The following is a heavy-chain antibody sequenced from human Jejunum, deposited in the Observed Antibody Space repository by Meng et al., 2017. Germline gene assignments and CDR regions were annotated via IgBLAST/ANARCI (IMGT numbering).Heavy chain of an antibody. Sequence: SGPTLVKPTETLTLTCTFSGFSLTTAGVGVGWVRQPPGEALEWLVVIYWDDDKRYSPSLKSRLTITKDTAKNQVVLRMTNMDPVDTGTYFCAHRSSYGRNWDSPIFYYWGLGTLVTVSS. J-gene: IGHJ4*02. D-gene: IGHD1-7*01. CDR1: GFSLTTAGVG. V-gene: IGHV2-5*02. CDR3: AHRSSYGRNWDSPIFYY. CDR2: IYWDDDK.